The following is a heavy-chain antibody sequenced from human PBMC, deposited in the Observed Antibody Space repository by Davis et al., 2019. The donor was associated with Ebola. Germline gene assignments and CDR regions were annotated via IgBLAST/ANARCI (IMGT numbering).Heavy chain of an antibody. CDR3: ARAFVPEDIVVVPAAEIDY. CDR1: GSTSSSYW. J-gene: IGHJ4*02. Sequence: GESLKTSCAASGSTSSSYWMSWVRQAPGKGLEWVANIKQDGSEKYYVDSVKGRFTISRDTAKNSLYLQMNSLTAEDTAVYYCARAFVPEDIVVVPAAEIDYWDQGTLVTVSS. CDR2: IKQDGSEK. V-gene: IGHV3-7*03. D-gene: IGHD2-2*01.